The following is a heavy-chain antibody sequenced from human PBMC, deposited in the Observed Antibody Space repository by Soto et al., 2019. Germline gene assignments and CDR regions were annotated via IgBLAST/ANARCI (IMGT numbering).Heavy chain of an antibody. CDR2: ISYDGTNK. Sequence: QVQMVESGGGVVQPGRSLRLSCAASGFTFSSYAMHWFRQAPGKGLEWVAVISYDGTNKYYADSVKGRFTISRDNSKNTRYLQMNSLRAEDTAIYYCARRHGDYHDYYGKDVWGQGTTVTVSS. CDR1: GFTFSSYA. J-gene: IGHJ6*02. D-gene: IGHD4-17*01. V-gene: IGHV3-30*04. CDR3: ARRHGDYHDYYGKDV.